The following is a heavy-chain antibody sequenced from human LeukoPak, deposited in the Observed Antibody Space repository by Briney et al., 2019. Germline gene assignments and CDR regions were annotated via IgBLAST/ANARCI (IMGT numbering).Heavy chain of an antibody. Sequence: SVKVSCKASGGTFISYAISWVRQAPGQGLEWMGGIIPIFGTANYAQKFQGRVTITADESTSTAYMELSSLRSEDTAVYYCARVVDNCSGGSCYSALFDYWGQGTLVTVSS. CDR2: IIPIFGTA. J-gene: IGHJ4*02. V-gene: IGHV1-69*13. D-gene: IGHD2-15*01. CDR3: ARVVDNCSGGSCYSALFDY. CDR1: GGTFISYA.